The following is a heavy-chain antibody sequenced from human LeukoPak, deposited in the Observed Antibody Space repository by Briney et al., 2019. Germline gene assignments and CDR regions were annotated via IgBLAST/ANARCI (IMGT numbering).Heavy chain of an antibody. CDR2: IYYSGST. CDR1: GFTFSSYG. D-gene: IGHD6-19*01. Sequence: GSLRLSCAASGFTFSSYGMHWVRQPPGKGLEWIGSIYYSGSTYYNPSLKSRVTISVDTSKNQFSLKLSSVTAADTAVYYCARVRSGWYEGTFDYWGQGTLVTVSS. J-gene: IGHJ4*02. V-gene: IGHV4-39*07. CDR3: ARVRSGWYEGTFDY.